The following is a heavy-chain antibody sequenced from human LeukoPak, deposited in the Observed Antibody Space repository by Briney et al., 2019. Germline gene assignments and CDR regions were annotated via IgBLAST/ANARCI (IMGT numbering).Heavy chain of an antibody. J-gene: IGHJ4*02. CDR1: GFTFSSYA. CDR2: ISYDGSNK. V-gene: IGHV3-30-3*01. CDR3: ARSGSLTAFDY. Sequence: GGSLRLSCAASGFTFSSYAMHWVRQAPGKGLEWVAVISYDGSNKYYADSVKGRCTISRDNSKNTLYLQMNSLRAEDTAVYYCARSGSLTAFDYWGQGTLVTVSS. D-gene: IGHD1-26*01.